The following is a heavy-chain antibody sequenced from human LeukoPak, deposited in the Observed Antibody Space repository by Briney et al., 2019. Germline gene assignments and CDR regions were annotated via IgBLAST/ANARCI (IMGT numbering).Heavy chain of an antibody. V-gene: IGHV4-30-2*01. Sequence: PSETLSLTCAVSGGSISSGGYSWSWIRQPPGKGLEWIGYIYHSGSTYYNPSLKSRVTISVDTSKNQFSLKLSSVTAADTAVYYCARRGYPLNFDYWGQGTLVTVSS. CDR3: ARRGYPLNFDY. CDR2: IYHSGST. CDR1: GGSISSGGYS. D-gene: IGHD1-1*01. J-gene: IGHJ4*02.